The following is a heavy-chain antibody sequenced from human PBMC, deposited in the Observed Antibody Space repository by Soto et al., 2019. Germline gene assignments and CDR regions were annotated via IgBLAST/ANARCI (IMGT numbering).Heavy chain of an antibody. CDR1: GFSLSNARMG. Sequence: QVTLKESGPVLVKPTETLTLTCTVSGFSLSNARMGVSWIRQPPGKALEWLAHIFSNDEKSYSTSLKSRLTSAQDTSKSQVVLTMTNRAPVDTATYYCARIGASYGGRGWVDYWGQGTLVTVSS. V-gene: IGHV2-26*01. CDR2: IFSNDEK. D-gene: IGHD2-15*01. J-gene: IGHJ4*02. CDR3: ARIGASYGGRGWVDY.